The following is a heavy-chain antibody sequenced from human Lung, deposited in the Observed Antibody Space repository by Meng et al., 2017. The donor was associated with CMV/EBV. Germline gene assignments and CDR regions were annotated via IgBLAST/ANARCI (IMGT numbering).Heavy chain of an antibody. D-gene: IGHD5-24*01. V-gene: IGHV4-4*07. CDR3: ARGSRDEAFQH. CDR1: GGSISSYY. CDR2: IYTSGST. J-gene: IGHJ1*01. Sequence: VRLQESGPGLVQPSGPLSLTCTVSGGSISSYYWSWIRQPAGKGLEWIGSIYTSGSTNYNPSLKRRVTMSVDTSKNQFSLKLSSVTAADTAVYYCARGSRDEAFQHWGQGTLVTVSS.